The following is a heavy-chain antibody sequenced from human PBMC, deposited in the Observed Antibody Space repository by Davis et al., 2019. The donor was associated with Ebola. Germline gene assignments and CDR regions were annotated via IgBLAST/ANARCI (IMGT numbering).Heavy chain of an antibody. V-gene: IGHV1-46*01. CDR3: ARDLSGQLGRGAPQH. CDR1: GYTFTSYY. J-gene: IGHJ1*01. Sequence: AASVKVSCKASGYTFTSYYMHWVRQAPGQGLEWMGIINPSGGSTSYAQKLQGRVTMTTDTSTSTAYMELRSLRSDDTAVYYCARDLSGQLGRGAPQHWGQGTLVTVSS. CDR2: INPSGGST. D-gene: IGHD6-6*01.